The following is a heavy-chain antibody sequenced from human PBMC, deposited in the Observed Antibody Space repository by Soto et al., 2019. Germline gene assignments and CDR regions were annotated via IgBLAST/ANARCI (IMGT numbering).Heavy chain of an antibody. CDR2: IIPIFGTA. Sequence: QVQLVQSGAEVKKPGSSVKVSCKASGGTFSSYAISWVRQAPGQGLEWMGGIIPIFGTANYAQKFQGRVTITADESTSTDYMELSSLRSEDTAVYYCARYECTNGVCYRDYYYYYGMDVWGQGTTVTVSS. D-gene: IGHD2-8*01. CDR1: GGTFSSYA. CDR3: ARYECTNGVCYRDYYYYYGMDV. J-gene: IGHJ6*02. V-gene: IGHV1-69*01.